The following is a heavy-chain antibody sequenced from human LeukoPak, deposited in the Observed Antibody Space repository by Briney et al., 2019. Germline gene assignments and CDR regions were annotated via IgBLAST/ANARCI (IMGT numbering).Heavy chain of an antibody. V-gene: IGHV3-53*01. CDR2: IYSGGST. J-gene: IGHJ3*02. CDR3: ARGIYYDSTEVAFDI. D-gene: IGHD3-22*01. CDR1: GFTVSSNY. Sequence: GGSLRLSCAASGFTVSSNYMSWVRQAPGKGLEWVSVIYSGGSTYYADSVKGRFTISRDNSKNTLYLQMNSLRAEDTAVYYCARGIYYDSTEVAFDIWGQGTMVTVSS.